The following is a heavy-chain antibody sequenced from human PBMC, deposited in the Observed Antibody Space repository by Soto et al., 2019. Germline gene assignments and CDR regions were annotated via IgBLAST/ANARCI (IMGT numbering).Heavy chain of an antibody. V-gene: IGHV4-59*01. Sequence: SETLSLTCTVSGGSISSYYWSWIRQPPGKGLEWTGYIYYSGSTNYNPSLKSRVTISVDTSKNQFSLKLSSVTAADTAVYYCAREVAAREPFDYWGQGTLVTVSS. CDR3: AREVAAREPFDY. CDR2: IYYSGST. J-gene: IGHJ4*02. CDR1: GGSISSYY. D-gene: IGHD6-6*01.